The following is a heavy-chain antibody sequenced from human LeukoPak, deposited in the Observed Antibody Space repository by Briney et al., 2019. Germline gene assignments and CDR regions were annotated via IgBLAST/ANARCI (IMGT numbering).Heavy chain of an antibody. Sequence: GGSLRLSCAASGFTFSSYSMNWVRQSPGKELEWVSYISSSGSTIYYADSVKGRFTISRDNAKNSLYLQMNSLRGEDTAVYYCAREASGYSYGLDAFDIWGQGTTVTVSS. J-gene: IGHJ3*02. V-gene: IGHV3-48*04. CDR2: ISSSGSTI. D-gene: IGHD5-18*01. CDR1: GFTFSSYS. CDR3: AREASGYSYGLDAFDI.